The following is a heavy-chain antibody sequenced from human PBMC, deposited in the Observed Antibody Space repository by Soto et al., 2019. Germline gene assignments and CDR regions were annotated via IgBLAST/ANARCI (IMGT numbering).Heavy chain of an antibody. D-gene: IGHD3-10*01. CDR1: GFTFSSYE. J-gene: IGHJ4*02. CDR2: ISSSGSTI. V-gene: IGHV3-48*03. Sequence: EVQLVESGGGLVQPGGSLRLSCTASGFTFSSYEMNWVRQAPGKGLEWISYISSSGSTIYYADSVKGRFTISRDNAKNSLYLQMNSLRAEDTAVYYCARFSDYGSFLVDYWGQGTLVTVSS. CDR3: ARFSDYGSFLVDY.